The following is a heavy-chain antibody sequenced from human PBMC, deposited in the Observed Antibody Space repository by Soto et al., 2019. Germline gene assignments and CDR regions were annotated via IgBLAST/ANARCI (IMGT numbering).Heavy chain of an antibody. V-gene: IGHV3-21*04. CDR3: ARDRVESGYPEYFQH. D-gene: IGHD3-22*01. J-gene: IGHJ1*01. CDR1: GFTFSSYS. Sequence: PGGSLRLSCAASGFTFSSYSMNWVRQAPGKGLEWVSSISSSSSYKYYADSVKGRFTISRDNAKDSLYLQMNSLRAEDTAVYYCARDRVESGYPEYFQHWGQGTLVTVSS. CDR2: ISSSSSYK.